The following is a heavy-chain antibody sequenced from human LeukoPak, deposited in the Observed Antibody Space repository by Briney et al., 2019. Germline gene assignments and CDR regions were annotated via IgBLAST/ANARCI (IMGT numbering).Heavy chain of an antibody. J-gene: IGHJ6*03. V-gene: IGHV3-30*02. CDR2: IRYDGSNK. CDR1: AFTFSNYG. Sequence: GGSLRLSCAASAFTFSNYGMHWVRQAPGKGLEWVAFIRYDGSNKYYADSVKGRFTISRDNSKNTLHLQMNSLRAEDTAVYYCAKGLQQLVRYYYYMDVWGKGTTVTVSS. CDR3: AKGLQQLVRYYYYMDV. D-gene: IGHD6-13*01.